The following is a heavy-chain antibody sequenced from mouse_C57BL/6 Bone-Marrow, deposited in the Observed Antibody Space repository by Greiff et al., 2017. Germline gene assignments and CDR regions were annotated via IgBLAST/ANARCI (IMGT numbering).Heavy chain of an antibody. CDR3: ASLSGGSSYGDF. V-gene: IGHV1-82*01. CDR1: GYAFSSSW. CDR2: IYPGDGDT. J-gene: IGHJ2*01. D-gene: IGHD1-1*01. Sequence: QVQLKQSGPELVKPGASVKISCKASGYAFSSSWMNWVKQRPGKGLEWIGRIYPGDGDTNYNGKFKGKATLTADKSSSTAYMQLSSLTSEDSAVYFCASLSGGSSYGDFWGQGTTLTVSS.